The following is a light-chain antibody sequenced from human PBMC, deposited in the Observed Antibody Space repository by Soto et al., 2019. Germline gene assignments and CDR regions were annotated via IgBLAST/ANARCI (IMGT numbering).Light chain of an antibody. CDR1: SSDVGAYNY. V-gene: IGLV2-14*01. J-gene: IGLJ3*02. Sequence: QSALTQPASVSGSPGQSVTISCSGSSSDVGAYNYVSWYQRHPGKAPKLMIYDVTNRPSGVPNRFSGSKSGNTASLTISGLQAEDEADYFCSSYTSSSTVVFGGGTKVTVL. CDR2: DVT. CDR3: SSYTSSSTVV.